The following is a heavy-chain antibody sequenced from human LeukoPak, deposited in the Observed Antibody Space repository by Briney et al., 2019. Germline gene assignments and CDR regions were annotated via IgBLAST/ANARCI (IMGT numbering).Heavy chain of an antibody. CDR3: ARLRSYGYGYYYYGMDV. J-gene: IGHJ6*02. V-gene: IGHV4-39*07. Sequence: SETLSLTCTVSGGSISSSSYYWGWIRQPPGKGLEWIGSIYYSGSTYYNPSLKSRVTISVDTSKNQFSLKLSSVTAADTAVYYCARLRSYGYGYYYYGMDVWGQGTTVTVSS. D-gene: IGHD5-18*01. CDR1: GGSISSSSYY. CDR2: IYYSGST.